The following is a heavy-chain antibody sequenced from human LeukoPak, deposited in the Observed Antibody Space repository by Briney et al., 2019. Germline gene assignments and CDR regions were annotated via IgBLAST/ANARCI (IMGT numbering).Heavy chain of an antibody. CDR3: ARHLIQLTGDEGYFDY. V-gene: IGHV4-34*01. CDR1: IDSFSNYH. Sequence: PSETLSLTCAVYIDSFSNYHWNWIRQTPAKGMEWIGEVNESGGTNISPSLRSRVILSVDTSKNQFSLKLISVTVADTAVYYCARHLIQLTGDEGYFDYWGQGTLVTVSS. CDR2: VNESGGT. D-gene: IGHD7-27*01. J-gene: IGHJ4*02.